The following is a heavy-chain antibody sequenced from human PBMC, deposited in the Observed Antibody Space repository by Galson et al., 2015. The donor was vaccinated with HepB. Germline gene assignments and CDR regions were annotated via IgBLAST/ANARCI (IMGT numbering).Heavy chain of an antibody. Sequence: SVKVSCKASGYTFTSYAMHWVRQAPGQRLEWMGWINAGNGNTKYSQKFQGRVTITRDTSASTAYMELSSLRSEDTAVYYCARGRVTIFGVVMSEDYYYYMDVWGKGTTVTVSS. CDR1: GYTFTSYA. CDR2: INAGNGNT. CDR3: ARGRVTIFGVVMSEDYYYYMDV. D-gene: IGHD3-3*01. J-gene: IGHJ6*03. V-gene: IGHV1-3*01.